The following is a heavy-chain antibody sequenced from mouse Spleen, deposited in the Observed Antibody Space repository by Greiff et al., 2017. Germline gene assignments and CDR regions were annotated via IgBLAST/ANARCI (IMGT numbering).Heavy chain of an antibody. CDR2: ISSGSSTI. CDR3: ARGGRRRYWYFDV. J-gene: IGHJ1*03. V-gene: IGHV5-17*01. CDR1: GFTFSDYG. D-gene: IGHD3-3*01. Sequence: EVQVVESGGGLVKPGGSLKLSCAASGFTFSDYGMHWVRQAPEKGLEWVAYISSGSSTIYYADTVKGRFTISRDNAKNTLFLQMTSLRSEDTAMYYCARGGRRRYWYFDVWGTGTTVTVSS.